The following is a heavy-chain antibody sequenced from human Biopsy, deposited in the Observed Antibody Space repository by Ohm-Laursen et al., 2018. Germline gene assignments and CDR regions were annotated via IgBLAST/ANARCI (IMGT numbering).Heavy chain of an antibody. Sequence: SDTLSLTCTVSGGSIDSFFWSWIRQPPGKGLEWIGYIYYSGSTNYNPSLRSRVTISVDRSKNQFSLELSSVTAADTAVYYCARVGAGAPSIDYFDYWGQGALVTVSS. D-gene: IGHD1-26*01. V-gene: IGHV4-59*07. J-gene: IGHJ4*02. CDR1: GGSIDSFF. CDR3: ARVGAGAPSIDYFDY. CDR2: IYYSGST.